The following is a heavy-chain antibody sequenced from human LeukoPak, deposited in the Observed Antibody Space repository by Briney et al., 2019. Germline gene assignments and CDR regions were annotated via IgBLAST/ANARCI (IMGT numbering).Heavy chain of an antibody. CDR2: IYYSGST. Sequence: KPSETLSLTCTVSGGSISSSSYYWGWIRQPPGKGLEWIGSIYYSGSTYYNPSLKSRVTISVDTSKNQFSLKLSSVTAADTAVYYCARSDCSSTSCYSGYFDYWGQGTLVTVSS. CDR1: GGSISSSSYY. D-gene: IGHD2-2*01. CDR3: ARSDCSSTSCYSGYFDY. J-gene: IGHJ4*02. V-gene: IGHV4-39*01.